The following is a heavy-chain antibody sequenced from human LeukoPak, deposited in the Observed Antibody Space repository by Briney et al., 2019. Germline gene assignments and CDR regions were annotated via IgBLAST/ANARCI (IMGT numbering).Heavy chain of an antibody. CDR2: IIPIFGTA. CDR3: ARRRGLLAANRNWFDP. CDR1: GGTFSSYA. V-gene: IGHV1-69*01. J-gene: IGHJ5*02. D-gene: IGHD6-13*01. Sequence: ASVKVSCKASGGTFSSYAISWVRQAPGQGLEWMGGIIPIFGTANYAQKFQGRGTITADESTSTAYMELSSLRSEDTAVYYCARRRGLLAANRNWFDPWGQGTLVTVSS.